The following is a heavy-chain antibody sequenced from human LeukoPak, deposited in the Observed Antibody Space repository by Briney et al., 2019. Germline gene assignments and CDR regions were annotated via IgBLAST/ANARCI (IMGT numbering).Heavy chain of an antibody. CDR1: GYTFTSYD. D-gene: IGHD5-18*01. V-gene: IGHV1-8*01. Sequence: ASVKVSCKASGYTFTSYDINWVRQATGQRLEWMGWMYPNSGNTGYAQKFQGRVIMTSNTSISTAYMEPSSLRSEDTAVYYCARGRKYSYGKAPFDYWGQGTLVTVSS. CDR3: ARGRKYSYGKAPFDY. CDR2: MYPNSGNT. J-gene: IGHJ4*02.